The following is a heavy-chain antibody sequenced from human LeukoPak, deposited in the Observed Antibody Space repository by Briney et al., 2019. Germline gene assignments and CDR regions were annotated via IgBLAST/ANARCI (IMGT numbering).Heavy chain of an antibody. D-gene: IGHD4-23*01. Sequence: PSETLSLTCTVSGGSISSYYWSWIRQPPGRGLEWIGYISYSGTTNYNPSLKSRLTISVDTSKNQFSLKLSSVTTADTAVYYCARMGSGKSPFGYWGQGTLVTVSS. CDR1: GGSISSYY. J-gene: IGHJ4*02. V-gene: IGHV4-59*01. CDR3: ARMGSGKSPFGY. CDR2: ISYSGTT.